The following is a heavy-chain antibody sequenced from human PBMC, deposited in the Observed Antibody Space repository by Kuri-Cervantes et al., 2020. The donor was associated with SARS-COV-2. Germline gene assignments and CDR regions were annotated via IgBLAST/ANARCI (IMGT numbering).Heavy chain of an antibody. CDR2: ISYDGSNK. Sequence: GGSLRLSCAASGFTFSSYGMHWVRQAPGKGLERVAVISYDGSNKNYADSVKGRFTLSRDNAKNMLFLQMNSLRAEDTAVYYCVRDGDHWNFDYWGQGTLVTVSS. V-gene: IGHV3-30-3*01. CDR3: VRDGDHWNFDY. CDR1: GFTFSSYG. D-gene: IGHD1-1*01. J-gene: IGHJ4*02.